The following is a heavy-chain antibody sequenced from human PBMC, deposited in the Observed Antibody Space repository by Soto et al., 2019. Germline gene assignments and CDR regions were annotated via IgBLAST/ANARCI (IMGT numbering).Heavy chain of an antibody. CDR3: AREDYYDSSGYIHLGY. Sequence: GESLKISCKGSGYSFTSYWIGWVRQMPGKGLEWMGIIYPGDSDTRYSPSFQGQVTISADKSISTAYLQWSSLKASDTAMYYCAREDYYDSSGYIHLGYWGQGTLVTVSS. J-gene: IGHJ4*02. CDR1: GYSFTSYW. V-gene: IGHV5-51*01. CDR2: IYPGDSDT. D-gene: IGHD3-22*01.